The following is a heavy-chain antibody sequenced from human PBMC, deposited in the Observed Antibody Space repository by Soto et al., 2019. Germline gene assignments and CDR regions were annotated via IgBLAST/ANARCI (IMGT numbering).Heavy chain of an antibody. J-gene: IGHJ6*03. D-gene: IGHD6-13*01. CDR1: GFTFTTYS. CDR3: ARGNPAAPLFECSYYYMGV. V-gene: IGHV3-48*01. CDR2: ISSSGSAI. Sequence: EVQLAESGGGLVQPGGSLRLSCAASGFTFTTYSMNWVRQAPGRGLEWVSYISSSGSAIYYADSVKGQFIISRDNAKNSQYLQKNTPGAANTAVYNFARGNPAAPLFECSYYYMGVWGKGTTVTVSS.